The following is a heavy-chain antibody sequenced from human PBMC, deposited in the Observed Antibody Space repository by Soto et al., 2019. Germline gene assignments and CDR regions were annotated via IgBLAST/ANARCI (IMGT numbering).Heavy chain of an antibody. CDR2: TRSKAKSYTT. CDR1: GLTLSEYY. CDR3: ARGGKDHLTHYFIDY. D-gene: IGHD3-10*01. J-gene: IGHJ4*02. V-gene: IGHV3-72*01. Sequence: EVELVESGGGLVQPGRSLRVSCVVSGLTLSEYYMEWVRQAPGKGLEWIGRTRSKAKSYTTEYAASVRGRFIISRDDSGSSLYLQMNSLETDDTAVYYCARGGKDHLTHYFIDYWGQGTLVTVSS.